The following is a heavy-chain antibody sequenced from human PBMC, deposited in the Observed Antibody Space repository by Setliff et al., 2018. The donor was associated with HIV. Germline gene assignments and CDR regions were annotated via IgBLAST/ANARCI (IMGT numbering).Heavy chain of an antibody. Sequence: SETLSLTCAVSGVSIISGGYSWSWIRQPPGKGLEWIGFLYHGGSTSYNPSLKSRVTISADQSKNQFSLNMRSVTAADTAVYYCARSGFFGSGNYYWVLDLGVWGKGTTVTVS. CDR3: ARSGFFGSGNYYWVLDLGV. CDR2: LYHGGST. V-gene: IGHV4-30-2*01. J-gene: IGHJ6*03. D-gene: IGHD3-10*01. CDR1: GVSIISGGYS.